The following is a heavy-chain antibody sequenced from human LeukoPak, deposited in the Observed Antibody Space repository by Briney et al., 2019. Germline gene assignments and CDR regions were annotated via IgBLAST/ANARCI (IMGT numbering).Heavy chain of an antibody. CDR1: GYTFTGYF. Sequence: ASVKVSCKASGYTFTGYFIHWVRQAPGQGLEWMGWINPNSGGTNYAQKFQGRVTMTRDTSISTAYMELSRLRSDDTAVYYCARGQAPHYYYMDVWGKGTTVTISS. CDR3: ARGQAPHYYYMDV. V-gene: IGHV1-2*02. J-gene: IGHJ6*03. CDR2: INPNSGGT.